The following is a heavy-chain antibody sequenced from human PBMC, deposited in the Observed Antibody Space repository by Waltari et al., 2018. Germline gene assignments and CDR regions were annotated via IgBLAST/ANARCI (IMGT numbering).Heavy chain of an antibody. CDR3: ARLGGNSSREYYYYYYMDV. CDR2: IYYSGST. V-gene: IGHV4-59*01. D-gene: IGHD4-4*01. Sequence: QVQLQESGPGLVKPSETLSLTCTVSGGSISSYYWSWIRQPPGKGLEWIGYIYYSGSTNYNPSPKSRVTISVDTSKNQFSLKLSSVTAADTAVYYCARLGGNSSREYYYYYYMDVWGKGTTVTISS. J-gene: IGHJ6*03. CDR1: GGSISSYY.